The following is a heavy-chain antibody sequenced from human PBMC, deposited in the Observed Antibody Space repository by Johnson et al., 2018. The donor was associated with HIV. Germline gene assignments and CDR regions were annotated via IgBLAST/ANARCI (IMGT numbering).Heavy chain of an antibody. CDR2: IRYDGSNK. CDR3: AKDTVWSSGYYGGAFDI. J-gene: IGHJ3*02. CDR1: GFTFSSYG. Sequence: QVQLVESGGGVVQPGGSLRLSCAASGFTFSSYGMHWVRQAPGKGLEWVAFIRYDGSNKYYADSVKGRFTISGDNSKNTLSLQMNSLRAEDTAVYYCAKDTVWSSGYYGGAFDIWGQGTMVTVSS. V-gene: IGHV3-30*02. D-gene: IGHD3-22*01.